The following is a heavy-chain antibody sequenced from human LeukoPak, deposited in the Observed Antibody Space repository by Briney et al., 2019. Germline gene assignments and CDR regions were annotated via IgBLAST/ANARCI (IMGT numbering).Heavy chain of an antibody. CDR3: VRWRWLQSEFDY. CDR1: GFTFSNYW. Sequence: GGSLRLSCAASGFTFSNYWMSWVRRAPGKGLEWVANIKQDGSETYYVDSVRGRFTISRDNAQSSLSLQMNSLRVEDTAIYYCVRWRWLQSEFDYWGQGTLVTV. D-gene: IGHD5-24*01. CDR2: IKQDGSET. V-gene: IGHV3-7*01. J-gene: IGHJ4*02.